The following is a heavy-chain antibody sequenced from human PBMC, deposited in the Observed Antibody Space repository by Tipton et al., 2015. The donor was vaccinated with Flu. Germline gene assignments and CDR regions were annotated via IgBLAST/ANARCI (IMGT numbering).Heavy chain of an antibody. J-gene: IGHJ3*02. V-gene: IGHV5-51*01. CDR2: IYPGDSDT. Sequence: VQLVQSGAEVKEPGESLKISCKGSGYSFTDYWIGWVRQMPGKGLEWMGTIYPGDSDTRYSPSFQGQVTISADKSITTAYLQWSSLKASDTAMYYCARKYCSSTTCYQALDIWGQGTMVTVSS. CDR1: GYSFTDYW. CDR3: ARKYCSSTTCYQALDI. D-gene: IGHD2-2*01.